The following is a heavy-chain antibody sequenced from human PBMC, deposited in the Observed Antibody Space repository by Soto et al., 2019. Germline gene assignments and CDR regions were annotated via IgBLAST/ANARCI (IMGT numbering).Heavy chain of an antibody. CDR2: ISSSSSTI. CDR1: GFTFSSYS. Sequence: PGGSLRLSCAASGFTFSSYSMNWVRQAPGKGLEWVSYISSSSSTIYYADSVKGRFTISRDNAKNSLYLQMNSLRAEDTAVYYCATQYYYGSGSHYYYYYMDVWGKGTTVTVSS. V-gene: IGHV3-48*01. D-gene: IGHD3-10*01. CDR3: ATQYYYGSGSHYYYYYMDV. J-gene: IGHJ6*03.